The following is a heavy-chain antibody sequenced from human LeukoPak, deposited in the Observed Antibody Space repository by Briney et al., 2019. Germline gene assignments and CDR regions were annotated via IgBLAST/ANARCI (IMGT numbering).Heavy chain of an antibody. D-gene: IGHD2-15*01. J-gene: IGHJ3*02. CDR1: GYTFSNYD. CDR2: ITSKCSTK. V-gene: IGHV3-48*03. Sequence: GRTLRLSCAASGYTFSNYDINCVRQAPAKGLEGVSYITSKCSTKYYADSMRGRFTISRDDAKNSLYLQRNSLGAEDTAVYCFAMRECSGSCWGWDGRDSWSQASLVTVSA. CDR3: AMRECSGSCWGWDGRDS.